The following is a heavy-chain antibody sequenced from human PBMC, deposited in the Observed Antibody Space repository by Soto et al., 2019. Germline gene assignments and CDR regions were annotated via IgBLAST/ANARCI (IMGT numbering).Heavy chain of an antibody. CDR2: IWHDGSRE. V-gene: IGHV3-33*01. CDR3: EAANYDSSGFHGNH. J-gene: IGHJ4*02. CDR1: GFTFSDYG. D-gene: IGHD6-19*01. Sequence: SLRLSCVASGFTFSDYGMNWVRQVPGKGLEWVAVIWHDGSREYYADSVKGRFTVSRDNSRKTLFLQMDNLRVEDTAVYYCEAANYDSSGFHGNHWGRGALVTVSS.